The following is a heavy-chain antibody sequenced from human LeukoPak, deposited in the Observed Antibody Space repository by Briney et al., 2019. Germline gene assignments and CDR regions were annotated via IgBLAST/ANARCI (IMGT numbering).Heavy chain of an antibody. CDR1: GFTFSSYT. CDR2: IGSSSSSI. D-gene: IGHD6-13*01. CDR3: ARDIATAGHSAIDY. J-gene: IGHJ4*02. Sequence: GGSLRLSCAASGFTFSSYTMNWVRQAPGKGLEWVSSIGSSSSSIYYADSLKGRFTISRDNAKNSLDLQMNSLRAEDTAVYYCARDIATAGHSAIDYWGQGTLVTVSS. V-gene: IGHV3-21*01.